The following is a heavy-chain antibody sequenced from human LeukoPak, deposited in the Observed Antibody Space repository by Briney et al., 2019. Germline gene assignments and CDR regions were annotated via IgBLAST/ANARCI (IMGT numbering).Heavy chain of an antibody. D-gene: IGHD3-22*01. CDR2: IIPIFGTA. V-gene: IGHV1-69*13. CDR1: GGTFSSYA. Sequence: GASVTVSCTASGGTFSSYAISWVRQAPGQGLEWMGGIIPIFGTANYAQKFQGRVTITADESTSTAYMELSSLRSEDTAVYYCARDLSYYDSSGYHYYFDYWGQGTLVTVSS. CDR3: ARDLSYYDSSGYHYYFDY. J-gene: IGHJ4*02.